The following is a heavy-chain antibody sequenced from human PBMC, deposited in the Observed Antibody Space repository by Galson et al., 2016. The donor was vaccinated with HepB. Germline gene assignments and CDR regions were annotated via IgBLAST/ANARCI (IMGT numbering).Heavy chain of an antibody. V-gene: IGHV4-4*02. Sequence: SETLSLTCAVSGGSISSSNWWSWVRQPPGKGLEWIGEIYHTGITNYNPSLKGRVTISLDKSKNQFSLKPSSVTAADTAVYYCTGGRNGNILTGYFFDYWGHGTLVTVSS. J-gene: IGHJ4*01. CDR3: TGGRNGNILTGYFFDY. CDR2: IYHTGIT. D-gene: IGHD3-9*01. CDR1: GGSISSSNW.